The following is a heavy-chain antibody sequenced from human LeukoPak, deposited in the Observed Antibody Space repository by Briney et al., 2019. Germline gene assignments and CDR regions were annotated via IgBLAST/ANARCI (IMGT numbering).Heavy chain of an antibody. J-gene: IGHJ6*04. CDR1: GFTFSSYG. CDR2: ISYDGSNK. D-gene: IGHD1-1*01. V-gene: IGHV3-30*18. CDR3: AKDPRVVWNDDYYYYGMDV. Sequence: PGGFLRLSCAASGFTFSSYGMHWGRQAPGKGLEWVAVISYDGSNKYYADSVKGRFTISRDNSKNTLYLQMNSLRAEDTAVYYCAKDPRVVWNDDYYYYGMDVWGKGTTVTVSS.